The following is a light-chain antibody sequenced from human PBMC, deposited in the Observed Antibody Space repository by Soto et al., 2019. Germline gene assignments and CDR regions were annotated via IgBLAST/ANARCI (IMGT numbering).Light chain of an antibody. J-gene: IGKJ1*01. CDR1: QSVLYSSNNKNY. CDR2: WAS. Sequence: DIVMTQSPDSLAVSLGERATINCKSSQSVLYSSNNKNYLAWYQQKPGQPPKLLIYWASTRESGVPDRCSGSGSGIDFTITISSLQAEDVAVYYCQQYYRPWTFGQGTKVDIK. CDR3: QQYYRPWT. V-gene: IGKV4-1*01.